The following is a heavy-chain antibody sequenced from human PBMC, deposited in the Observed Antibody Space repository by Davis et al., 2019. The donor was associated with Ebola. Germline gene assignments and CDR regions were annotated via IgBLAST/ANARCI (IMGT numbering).Heavy chain of an antibody. CDR3: ARATRAGTLDY. J-gene: IGHJ4*02. D-gene: IGHD6-19*01. V-gene: IGHV1-3*01. Sequence: KFQGRVTITRDTSASTAYMELSSLRSEDTAVYYCARATRAGTLDYWGQGTLVTVSS.